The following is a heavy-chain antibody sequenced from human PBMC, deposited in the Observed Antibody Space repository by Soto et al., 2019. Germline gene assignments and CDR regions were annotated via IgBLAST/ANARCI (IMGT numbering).Heavy chain of an antibody. CDR3: AKWRGANWQKLYFDY. CDR2: ISGNGEGT. J-gene: IGHJ4*02. Sequence: EVQLLDSGGGLVQPAGSLRLSCAASGFTFNTNAMSWVRQAPGRGLEWVSGISGNGEGTYYADSVKGRFIISSDNSQDTMYLQMNSLRAADAAIYYCAKWRGANWQKLYFDYWGQGTVVTVSS. D-gene: IGHD1-1*01. CDR1: GFTFNTNA. V-gene: IGHV3-23*01.